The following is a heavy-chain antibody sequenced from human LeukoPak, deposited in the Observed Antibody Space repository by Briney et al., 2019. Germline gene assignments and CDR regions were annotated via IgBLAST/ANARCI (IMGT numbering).Heavy chain of an antibody. Sequence: SETLSLTCTVSGGSISSGGYYWSWIRQPPGKGLEWIGYISQSGNSYFTPSLKSRATISVDRSKNQFSLTLTSVTAADTAVYYCARDQVDYDTPDHFDYWGKGTLVTVSS. CDR2: ISQSGNS. J-gene: IGHJ4*02. CDR1: GGSISSGGYY. D-gene: IGHD3-22*01. CDR3: ARDQVDYDTPDHFDY. V-gene: IGHV4-30-2*01.